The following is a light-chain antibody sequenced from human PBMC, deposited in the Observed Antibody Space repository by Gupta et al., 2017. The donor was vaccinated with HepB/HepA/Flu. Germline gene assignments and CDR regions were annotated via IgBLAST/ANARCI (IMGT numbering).Light chain of an antibody. V-gene: IGKV3-11*01. J-gene: IGKJ4*01. CDR1: QSVSSN. CDR2: DAS. CDR3: LQRTIWPPT. Sequence: EIVLTQSPATLSLSPGERATLSCRASQSVSSNLAWYQQKPGQAPRLLIYDASNRATGIPARFSGSGSGTDFTLTISSLEPEDFAVYYCLQRTIWPPTFGAGTKVEIK.